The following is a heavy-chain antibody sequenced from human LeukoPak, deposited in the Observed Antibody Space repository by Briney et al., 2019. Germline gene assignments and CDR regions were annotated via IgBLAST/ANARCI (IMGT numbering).Heavy chain of an antibody. CDR1: GFTVSDYY. J-gene: IGHJ4*02. V-gene: IGHV3-11*06. D-gene: IGHD3-10*01. CDR3: ARVPYYYDSGSYYSGYYFDY. Sequence: GGSLRLSCAASGFTVSDYYMSWIRQAPGKGLEWVSYISSSSSYTNYADSVKGRFTISRDNAKNSLYLQMNSLRAEDTAVYYCARVPYYYDSGSYYSGYYFDYWGQRTLVTVSS. CDR2: ISSSSSYT.